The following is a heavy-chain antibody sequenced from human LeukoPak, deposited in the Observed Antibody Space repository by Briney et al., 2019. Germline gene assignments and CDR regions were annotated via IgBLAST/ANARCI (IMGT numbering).Heavy chain of an antibody. CDR1: GGSFSDYY. V-gene: IGHV4-34*01. Sequence: KPSETLSLTCAVYGGSFSDYYWSWIRQVPGKGLEWIGEVNHSGSTNYNPSLKSRVTISVDTSKNHFSLKLSSVTAADTAVYYCARRTGSGWHYFDYWGQGTLVTVSS. CDR2: VNHSGST. CDR3: ARRTGSGWHYFDY. J-gene: IGHJ4*02. D-gene: IGHD6-19*01.